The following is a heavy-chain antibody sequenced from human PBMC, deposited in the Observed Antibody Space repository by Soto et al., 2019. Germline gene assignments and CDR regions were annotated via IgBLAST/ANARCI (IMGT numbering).Heavy chain of an antibody. CDR3: AKDEVLTYYYDSSGY. D-gene: IGHD3-22*01. Sequence: PGGSLRLSCAASGFTFSSYAMSWVGQAPGKGLEWVSAISGSGGSTYYADSVKGRFTISRDNSKNTLYLQMNSLRAEDTAVYYCAKDEVLTYYYDSSGYWGQGTLVTVSS. CDR1: GFTFSSYA. V-gene: IGHV3-23*01. J-gene: IGHJ4*02. CDR2: ISGSGGST.